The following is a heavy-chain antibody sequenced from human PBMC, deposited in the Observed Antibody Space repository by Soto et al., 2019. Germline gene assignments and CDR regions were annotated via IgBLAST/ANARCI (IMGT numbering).Heavy chain of an antibody. Sequence: TLSLTCTVSGGSINSAGHSWGWVRQSPGKGLEWIGYSYHSGSSYYNPSLQSRVTISVDRSKTQFYLTLTSVTAADTAVYYCARGWRTIVLMVYAINWFDPWGQGTLVTVSS. CDR1: GGSINSAGHS. V-gene: IGHV4-30-2*06. J-gene: IGHJ5*02. D-gene: IGHD2-8*01. CDR3: ARGWRTIVLMVYAINWFDP. CDR2: SYHSGSS.